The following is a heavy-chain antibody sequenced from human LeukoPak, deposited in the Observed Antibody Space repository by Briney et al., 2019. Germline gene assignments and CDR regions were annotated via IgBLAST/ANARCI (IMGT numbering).Heavy chain of an antibody. CDR2: IKQDGSEK. V-gene: IGHV3-7*05. Sequence: PGGSLRLSRAASGFTFSSYWMSWARQAPGKGLEWVANIKQDGSEKYYVDSVKGRFTISRDNAKNSLYLQMNSLRAEDTAVYYCARDQRYCSSSSCPWEPFDYWGQGTLVTVSS. J-gene: IGHJ4*02. D-gene: IGHD2-2*01. CDR3: ARDQRYCSSSSCPWEPFDY. CDR1: GFTFSSYW.